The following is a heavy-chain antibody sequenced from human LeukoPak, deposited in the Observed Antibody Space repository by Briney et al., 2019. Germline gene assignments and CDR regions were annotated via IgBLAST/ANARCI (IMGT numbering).Heavy chain of an antibody. CDR3: AREGGPYRPLDY. Sequence: SETLSLTCGVSGGSITITNYWPWVRQPPGKGLEWIGEVNLQGSTNYNPSLMGRVAISVDTSENHISLQLTSVTAADTAVYYCAREGGPYRPLDYSGQGTLVTVSS. J-gene: IGHJ4*02. V-gene: IGHV4-4*02. CDR2: VNLQGST. CDR1: GGSITITNY.